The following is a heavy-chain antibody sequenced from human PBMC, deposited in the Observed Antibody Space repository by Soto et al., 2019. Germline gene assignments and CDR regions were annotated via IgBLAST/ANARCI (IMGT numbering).Heavy chain of an antibody. D-gene: IGHD2-2*01. J-gene: IGHJ3*02. CDR1: GGTFSSYT. Sequence: GASVKVSCKASGGTFSSYTISWVRQAPGQGLEWMGRIIPILGIANYAQKFQGRVTITADKSTSTAYMELSSLRSEDTAVYYCARALDIVVVPAAIAMGAFDIWGQGTMVTVSS. CDR3: ARALDIVVVPAAIAMGAFDI. CDR2: IIPILGIA. V-gene: IGHV1-69*02.